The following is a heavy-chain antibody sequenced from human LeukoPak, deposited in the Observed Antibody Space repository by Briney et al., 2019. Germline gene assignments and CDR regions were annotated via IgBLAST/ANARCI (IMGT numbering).Heavy chain of an antibody. V-gene: IGHV1-2*02. CDR2: INPNSGDT. J-gene: IGHJ1*01. Sequence: ASVRVSCKASGYTFAGYYLHWVRQAPGQGLEWMGWINPNSGDTRYAQNFQGRVTISADKSISTAYLQWSSLKASDTAIYYCARSPTEGYCSGGSCYFLSEYFHHWGQGTLVTVSS. CDR1: GYTFAGYY. D-gene: IGHD2-15*01. CDR3: ARSPTEGYCSGGSCYFLSEYFHH.